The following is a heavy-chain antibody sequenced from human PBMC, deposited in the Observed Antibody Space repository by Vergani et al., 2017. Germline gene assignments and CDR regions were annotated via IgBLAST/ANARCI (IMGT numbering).Heavy chain of an antibody. CDR3: AKAPRGDYYGSGSYPFDY. D-gene: IGHD3-10*01. CDR1: GFTFSSYG. J-gene: IGHJ4*02. Sequence: QVQLVESGGGVVQPGRSLRLSCAASGFTFSSYGMHWVRQAPGKGLEWVAVIWYDGSNKYYADSVKGRFTISRDNSKNTLYLQMNSLRAEDTAVYYCAKAPRGDYYGSGSYPFDYWGQGTLVTVSS. V-gene: IGHV3-33*06. CDR2: IWYDGSNK.